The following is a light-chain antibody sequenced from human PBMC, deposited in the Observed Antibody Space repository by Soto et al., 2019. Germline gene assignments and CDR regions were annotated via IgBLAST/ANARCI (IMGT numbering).Light chain of an antibody. J-gene: IGLJ3*02. CDR1: SASVSTSYY. V-gene: IGLV8-61*01. Sequence: QAVVTQEPTFSVSPGGTVTLTCGLSSASVSTSYYPSWYQQTPGQAPRTLIYNTNTRSSGVPDRFSGSILGNKAALTITGAQADDESDYYCVLYMGSGISVFGGGTKVTVL. CDR2: NTN. CDR3: VLYMGSGISV.